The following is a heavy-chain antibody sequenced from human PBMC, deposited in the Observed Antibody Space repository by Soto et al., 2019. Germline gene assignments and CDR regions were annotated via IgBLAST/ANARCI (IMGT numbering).Heavy chain of an antibody. CDR1: GFPFCDYY. D-gene: IGHD3-22*01. Sequence: GGSTRLSCAASGFPFCDYYMSWIRQAPGKGLEWVSYISSSSSYTNYADSVKGRFTISRDNAKNSLYLQMNSLRAEDTAVYYCARLYYYDSSGYSFAYYFDYWGQGTLVTVSS. J-gene: IGHJ4*02. V-gene: IGHV3-11*06. CDR2: ISSSSSYT. CDR3: ARLYYYDSSGYSFAYYFDY.